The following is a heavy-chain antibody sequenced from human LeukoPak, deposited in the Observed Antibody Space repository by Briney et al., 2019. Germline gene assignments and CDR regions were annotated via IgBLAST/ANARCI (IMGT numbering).Heavy chain of an antibody. CDR3: ARTSPTSHFDF. V-gene: IGHV3-74*01. Sequence: PGGSLRLSCAASGFIVSSNYMSWVRQAPGKGLVWVSRINGDGSNSNYADSVKGRFTISRDNARNTLYLQMNGLRAEDTALYYCARTSPTSHFDFWGQGTLVTVSS. CDR2: INGDGSNS. D-gene: IGHD3-16*01. J-gene: IGHJ4*02. CDR1: GFIVSSNY.